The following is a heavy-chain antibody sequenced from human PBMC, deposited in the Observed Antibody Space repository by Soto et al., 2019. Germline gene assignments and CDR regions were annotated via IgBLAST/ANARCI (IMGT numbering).Heavy chain of an antibody. CDR1: GGSISSSDHY. Sequence: QVQLQESGPGLVKPSQTLSLTCTVSGGSISSSDHYWSWIRQPPGKGLEWIGYIYYSGRTYYNPSLKSRLTISVDTSKNQFSLKLSSVTAADTAVYYCARGLLWLRAFDYWGQGTLVTVSS. V-gene: IGHV4-30-4*01. J-gene: IGHJ4*02. CDR3: ARGLLWLRAFDY. CDR2: IYYSGRT. D-gene: IGHD5-18*01.